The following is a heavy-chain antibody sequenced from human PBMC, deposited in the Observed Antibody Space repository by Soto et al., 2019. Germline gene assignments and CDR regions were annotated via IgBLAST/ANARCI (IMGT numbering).Heavy chain of an antibody. Sequence: SETLSLSCAVSSASISSTKYTWVWIRQPPARGLEWIGNIYYSGSTYSNPSLNSRVTVSVDTSKNQFSLKVTSVTAADTAVYYCARLHGYCISSSCHGHYAMDVWGQGTTVT. CDR3: ARLHGYCISSSCHGHYAMDV. D-gene: IGHD2-2*01. CDR2: IYYSGST. V-gene: IGHV4-39*01. CDR1: SASISSTKYT. J-gene: IGHJ6*02.